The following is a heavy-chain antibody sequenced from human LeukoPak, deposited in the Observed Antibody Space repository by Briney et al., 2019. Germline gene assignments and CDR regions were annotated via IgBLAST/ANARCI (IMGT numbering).Heavy chain of an antibody. J-gene: IGHJ5*02. CDR3: ARGVDYRYWFDP. CDR1: GGSISSYY. D-gene: IGHD4-11*01. V-gene: IGHV4-59*01. Sequence: PSETLSLTCTVSGGSISSYYWSWVRQPPGKGLEWIGYIYYSGSTNYNPSLESRVTISVDTSKNQFSLKLSSVTAADTAVYYCARGVDYRYWFDPWGQGTLVTVSS. CDR2: IYYSGST.